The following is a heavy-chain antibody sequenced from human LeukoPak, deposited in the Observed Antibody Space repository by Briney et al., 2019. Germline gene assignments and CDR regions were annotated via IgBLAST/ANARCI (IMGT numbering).Heavy chain of an antibody. CDR2: INHSGST. CDR1: GGSFSGYY. D-gene: IGHD3-10*01. Sequence: SETLSLTCAVYGGSFSGYYWSWIRQPPGKGLEWIGEINHSGSTNYNPSLKSRVTISVDTSKNQFSLKLSSVTAADTAVYYCARVVYYYGSGSYSFDYWGQGTLVTVSS. J-gene: IGHJ4*02. CDR3: ARVVYYYGSGSYSFDY. V-gene: IGHV4-34*01.